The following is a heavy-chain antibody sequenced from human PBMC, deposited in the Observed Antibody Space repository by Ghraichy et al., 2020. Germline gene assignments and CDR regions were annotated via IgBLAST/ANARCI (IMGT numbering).Heavy chain of an antibody. CDR1: GGTFSSYT. CDR2: IIPILGIA. CDR3: ARSNGSGSYRYYFDY. J-gene: IGHJ4*02. D-gene: IGHD3-10*01. Sequence: SVKVSCKASGGTFSSYTISWVRQAPGQGLEWMGRIIPILGIANYAQKFQGRVTITADKSTSTAYMELSSLRSEDTAVYYCARSNGSGSYRYYFDYWGQGTLVTVSS. V-gene: IGHV1-69*02.